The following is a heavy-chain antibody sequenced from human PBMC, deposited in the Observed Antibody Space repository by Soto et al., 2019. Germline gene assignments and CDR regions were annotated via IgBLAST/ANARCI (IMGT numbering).Heavy chain of an antibody. V-gene: IGHV3-21*01. CDR3: AREPELSY. J-gene: IGHJ4*02. CDR2: ISTSSTYI. CDR1: GFTFSDYK. D-gene: IGHD2-15*01. Sequence: EVQLVESGGGLVKPGGSLRLSFAASGFTFSDYKMNWVRQAPGKGLEWVSSISTSSTYIYYEDSVKGRFTISRDNAKNSLYLQMNSLRAEDTAVYYCAREPELSYWGQGTLVTVSS.